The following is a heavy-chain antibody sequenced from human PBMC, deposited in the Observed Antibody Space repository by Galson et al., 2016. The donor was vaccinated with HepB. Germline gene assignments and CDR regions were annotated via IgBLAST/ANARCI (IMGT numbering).Heavy chain of an antibody. CDR1: GFTFSTYG. CDR3: AKAVGGSSVSLPDY. V-gene: IGHV3-30*18. J-gene: IGHJ4*02. Sequence: SLRLSCAASGFTFSTYGMHWVRQAPGKGLEWVALISYDGKSESYADSVKGRVTISRDHSKNTLYLQMHSLRGEDTAVYYCAKAVGGSSVSLPDYWGQGALVTVSS. D-gene: IGHD1-26*01. CDR2: ISYDGKSE.